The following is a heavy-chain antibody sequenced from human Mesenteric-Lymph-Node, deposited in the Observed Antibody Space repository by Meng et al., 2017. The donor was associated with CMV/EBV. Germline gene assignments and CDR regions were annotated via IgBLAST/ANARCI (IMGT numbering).Heavy chain of an antibody. J-gene: IGHJ2*01. V-gene: IGHV1-69*01. Sequence: FRYYAIHWVRQAPGQGLEWMGGIIPIFGAANYAQKFQGRVTITADESTSTAYMELSSLRSEDTAVYYCARDGKGIAAAGTPHWYFDLWGRGTLVTVSS. CDR2: IIPIFGAA. CDR1: FRYYA. D-gene: IGHD6-13*01. CDR3: ARDGKGIAAAGTPHWYFDL.